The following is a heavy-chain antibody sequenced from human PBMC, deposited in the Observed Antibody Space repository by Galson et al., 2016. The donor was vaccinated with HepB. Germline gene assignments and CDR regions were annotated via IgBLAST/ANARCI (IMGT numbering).Heavy chain of an antibody. CDR3: VRDGAGRITYDS. CDR1: GFTFSTYW. CDR2: TNSDGSST. J-gene: IGHJ4*02. D-gene: IGHD1-20*01. V-gene: IGHV3-74*01. Sequence: SLRLSCAASGFTFSTYWMHWVRQAPGKGLVCVARTNSDGSSTNYADSVKGRFTISRDNAKNTLYLQMNSLRAEDTAMYYCVRDGAGRITYDSWGQGTLVTVSS.